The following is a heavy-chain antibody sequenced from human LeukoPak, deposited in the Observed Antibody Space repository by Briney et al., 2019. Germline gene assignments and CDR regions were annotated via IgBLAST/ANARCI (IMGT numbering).Heavy chain of an antibody. V-gene: IGHV3-23*01. CDR3: YGVVVITYQTPYFDY. D-gene: IGHD3-22*01. J-gene: IGHJ4*02. CDR1: GFTFSSYA. Sequence: GGSLRLSCAASGFTFSSYAMSWVRQAPGKGLEWVSAISGSGGSTYYADSVKGRFTISRDNSKNTLYLQMNSLRAEDTAVYYCYGVVVITYQTPYFDYWGQGTLVTVSS. CDR2: ISGSGGST.